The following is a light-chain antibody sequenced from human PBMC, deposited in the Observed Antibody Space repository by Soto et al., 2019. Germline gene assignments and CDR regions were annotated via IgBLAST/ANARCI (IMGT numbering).Light chain of an antibody. J-gene: IGKJ4*01. V-gene: IGKV3-11*01. Sequence: EIVLTQSPATLSLSPGERATLSCRASQSVSSYLAWYQQKPGQAPRLLIYDASNRATGIPARFSGSGSGTDFTLTISSLEHEDFAVYYCHQRSNWVSFGGGTKVEIK. CDR2: DAS. CDR1: QSVSSY. CDR3: HQRSNWVS.